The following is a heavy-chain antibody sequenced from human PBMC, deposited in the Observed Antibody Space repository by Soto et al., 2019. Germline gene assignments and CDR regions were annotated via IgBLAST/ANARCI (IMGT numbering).Heavy chain of an antibody. D-gene: IGHD6-19*01. Sequence: GGSLRLSCAASGFTFSSYSMNWVRQAPGKGLEWASSISSSSSYIYYADSVKGRFTISRDNAKNSLYLQMNSLRAEDTAVYYCARGSIAVEAAFDIWGQGTMVTVSS. V-gene: IGHV3-21*01. CDR1: GFTFSSYS. CDR2: ISSSSSYI. J-gene: IGHJ3*02. CDR3: ARGSIAVEAAFDI.